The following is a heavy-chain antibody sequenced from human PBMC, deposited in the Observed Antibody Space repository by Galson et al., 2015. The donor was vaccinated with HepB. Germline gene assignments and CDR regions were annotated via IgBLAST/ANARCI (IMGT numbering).Heavy chain of an antibody. J-gene: IGHJ4*02. D-gene: IGHD1-1*01. CDR1: GFTFSNYA. CDR2: INSNGRYI. V-gene: IGHV3-21*01. CDR3: ARDWLNERQFDY. Sequence: SLRLSCAASGFTFSNYAMHWVRQAPGKGLEWVSYINSNGRYIYYAASLKGRFTVSRDNANNLLFLQMNSLRVEDTALYYCARDWLNERQFDYWGQGSLVTVSS.